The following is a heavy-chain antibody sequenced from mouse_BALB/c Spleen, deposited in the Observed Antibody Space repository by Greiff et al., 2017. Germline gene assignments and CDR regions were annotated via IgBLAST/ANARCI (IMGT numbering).Heavy chain of an antibody. Sequence: EVQRVESGGDLVKPGGSLKLSCAASGFTFSSYGMSWVRQTPDKRLEWVATISSGGSYTYYPDSVKGRFTISRDNAKNTLYLQMSSLKSEDTAMYYCARHRNEGAMDYWGQGTSVTVSS. J-gene: IGHJ4*01. V-gene: IGHV5-6*01. CDR1: GFTFSSYG. CDR2: ISSGGSYT. CDR3: ARHRNEGAMDY.